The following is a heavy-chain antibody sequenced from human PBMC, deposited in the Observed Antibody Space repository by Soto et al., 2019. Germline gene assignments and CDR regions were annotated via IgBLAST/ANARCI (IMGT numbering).Heavy chain of an antibody. D-gene: IGHD1-1*01. CDR2: ISAYNGNT. Sequence: GASVKVSCKASGYTFTSYGISWVRQAPGQGLEWMGWISAYNGNTNYAQKLQGRVTMTTDTSTSTAYMELRSLRSDDTAVYYCARVVKKRNTDYYYYGMDVWGQGTTVTVSS. V-gene: IGHV1-18*01. J-gene: IGHJ6*01. CDR3: ARVVKKRNTDYYYYGMDV. CDR1: GYTFTSYG.